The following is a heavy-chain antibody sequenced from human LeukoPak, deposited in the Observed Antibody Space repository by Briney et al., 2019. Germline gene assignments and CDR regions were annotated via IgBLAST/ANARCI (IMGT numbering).Heavy chain of an antibody. Sequence: SETLSLTCTVSGGSISSYYWSWVRQPAGRGLEWIGRIYTSGSTNYNPSLKSRVTMSVDMSKNQFSLKLSSVAAADTAVYYCARESTVKYFQHWGQGTLVTVSS. CDR2: IYTSGST. CDR3: ARESTVKYFQH. CDR1: GGSISSYY. V-gene: IGHV4-4*07. D-gene: IGHD4-17*01. J-gene: IGHJ1*01.